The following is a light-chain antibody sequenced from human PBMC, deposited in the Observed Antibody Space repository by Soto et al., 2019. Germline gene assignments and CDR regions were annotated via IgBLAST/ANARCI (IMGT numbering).Light chain of an antibody. CDR2: DVS. V-gene: IGLV2-14*01. Sequence: QSALTQPASVSGSPGQSITISCTGTSSDVGGYNYVSWYQQHPGKAPKLMIYDVSNRPSGVSNRFSGSKSGNTASLTISGLQAGDEADYYCSSYTSSGGVFGTGTKLTVL. CDR3: SSYTSSGGV. CDR1: SSDVGGYNY. J-gene: IGLJ1*01.